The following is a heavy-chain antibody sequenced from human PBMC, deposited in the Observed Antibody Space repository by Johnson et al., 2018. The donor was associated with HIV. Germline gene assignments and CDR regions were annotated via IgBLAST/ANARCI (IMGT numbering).Heavy chain of an antibody. Sequence: VQLVESGGGLVKPGGSLRLSCAASGFTFSNAWMSWVRQAPGKGLEWVGRIKSKTDGGTTDYAAPVKGRFTISRDDSKNTLYLQMNSLRAGDTAVYYCARKGGSYLYDAFDIWGQGTMVTVSS. D-gene: IGHD1-26*01. CDR2: IKSKTDGGTT. J-gene: IGHJ3*02. V-gene: IGHV3-15*01. CDR3: ARKGGSYLYDAFDI. CDR1: GFTFSNAW.